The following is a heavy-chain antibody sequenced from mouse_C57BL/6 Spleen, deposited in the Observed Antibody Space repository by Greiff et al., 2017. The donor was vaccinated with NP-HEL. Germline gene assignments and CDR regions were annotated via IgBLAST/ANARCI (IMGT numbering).Heavy chain of an antibody. CDR2: IYPGSGST. CDR3: ARKSSNYDAMDY. Sequence: VQLQQPGAELVKPGASVKMSCKASGYTFTSYWITWVKQRPGQGLEWIGDIYPGSGSTNYNEKFKSKATLTVDTSSSTAYMQLSSLTSEDSAVYYCARKSSNYDAMDYWGQGTSVTVSS. D-gene: IGHD2-5*01. J-gene: IGHJ4*01. CDR1: GYTFTSYW. V-gene: IGHV1-55*01.